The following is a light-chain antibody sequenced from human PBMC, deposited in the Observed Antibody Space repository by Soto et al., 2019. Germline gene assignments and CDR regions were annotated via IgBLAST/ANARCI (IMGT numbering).Light chain of an antibody. CDR2: DVN. V-gene: IGLV2-14*01. Sequence: QSVLTQPASVSGSPGQSITISCTGTSSDVGGYNYVSWYQQHPGKAPKLMIYDVNNRPSGVSNRFSGSKFGNTASLTISGLQAEDEADYYCSSYTGSSTYVVFGGGTKLTVL. J-gene: IGLJ2*01. CDR3: SSYTGSSTYVV. CDR1: SSDVGGYNY.